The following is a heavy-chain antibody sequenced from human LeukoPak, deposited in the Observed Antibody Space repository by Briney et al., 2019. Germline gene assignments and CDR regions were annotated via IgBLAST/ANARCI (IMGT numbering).Heavy chain of an antibody. D-gene: IGHD6-19*01. CDR1: GFTFSSYW. Sequence: GGSLRLSCVVSGFTFSSYWMSWVRQAPGKGLEWVANIKQDGSEKYYVDSLKGRFTISRDNAKNSLYLQMNSLTDEDMAIYYCARSLRVAVAASYWGQGTLVTVSS. CDR2: IKQDGSEK. CDR3: ARSLRVAVAASY. V-gene: IGHV3-7*01. J-gene: IGHJ4*02.